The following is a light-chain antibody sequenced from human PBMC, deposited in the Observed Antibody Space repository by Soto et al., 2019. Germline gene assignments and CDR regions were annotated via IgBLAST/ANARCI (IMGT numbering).Light chain of an antibody. CDR1: SSDVGSYNL. V-gene: IGLV2-23*01. CDR3: CSYAGSSTVV. CDR2: EGS. Sequence: QSALTQPASVSGSPGQSITISCTGTSSDVGSYNLVSWYQQHPGKAPKLMIYEGSKRHSGVSNRFSGSKSVNTADLTISGLQAEDEADYYCCSYAGSSTVVFGGGTKLTVL. J-gene: IGLJ2*01.